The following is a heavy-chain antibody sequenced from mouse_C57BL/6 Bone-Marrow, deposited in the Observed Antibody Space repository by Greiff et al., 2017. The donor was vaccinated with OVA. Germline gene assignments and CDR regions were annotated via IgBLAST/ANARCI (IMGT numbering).Heavy chain of an antibody. D-gene: IGHD2-4*01. CDR1: GYTFTSYW. J-gene: IGHJ2*01. CDR3: SRSGDYDYVDY. Sequence: VQLVESGAELVKPGASVKLSCKASGYTFTSYWMQWVKQRPGQGLEWIGEIDPSDSYTNYNQKFKGKATLTVDTSSSTAYMQLSSLTSADAAVYYCSRSGDYDYVDYWGQGTTLTVSS. CDR2: IDPSDSYT. V-gene: IGHV1-50*01.